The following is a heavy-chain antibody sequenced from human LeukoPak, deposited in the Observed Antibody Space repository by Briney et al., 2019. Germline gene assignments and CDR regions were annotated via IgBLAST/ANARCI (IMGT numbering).Heavy chain of an antibody. V-gene: IGHV1-18*01. CDR3: ARDSRIYGDYVGYYYYMDV. Sequence: GASVKVSYKASGYTFTSYGISWVRQAPGQGLEWMGWISAYNGNTNYAQKLQGRVTMTTDTSTSTAYMELRSLRSDDTAVYYCARDSRIYGDYVGYYYYMDVWGKGTTVTISS. CDR1: GYTFTSYG. D-gene: IGHD4-17*01. J-gene: IGHJ6*03. CDR2: ISAYNGNT.